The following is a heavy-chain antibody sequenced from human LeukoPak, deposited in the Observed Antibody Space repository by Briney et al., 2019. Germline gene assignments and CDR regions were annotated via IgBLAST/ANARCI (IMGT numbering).Heavy chain of an antibody. V-gene: IGHV1-24*01. D-gene: IGHD1-26*01. CDR1: GYTLTELS. CDR2: FDPEDGET. CDR3: AAAWRVSGSTLDY. Sequence: ASVKVSRKVSGYTLTELSMHWVRQAPGKGLEWMGVFDPEDGETIYAQKFQGRVTMTEDTSTNTAYMELSSLRSEDTAVYYCAAAWRVSGSTLDYWGQGTLVTVSS. J-gene: IGHJ4*02.